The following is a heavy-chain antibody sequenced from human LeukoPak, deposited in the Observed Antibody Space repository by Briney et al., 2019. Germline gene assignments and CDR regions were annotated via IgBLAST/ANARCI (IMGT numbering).Heavy chain of an antibody. V-gene: IGHV3-48*03. CDR1: GFTFSSYE. CDR2: ISSSGSTI. D-gene: IGHD3-22*01. CDR3: ARGAYDSSDEAFDY. Sequence: GGSLRLSCAASGFTFSSYEMNWVRQAPGKGLEWVSYISSSGSTIYYADSVKGRFTISRDNAKNSLYLQMNSLRAEDTAVYYCARGAYDSSDEAFDYWGQGTLVTVSS. J-gene: IGHJ4*02.